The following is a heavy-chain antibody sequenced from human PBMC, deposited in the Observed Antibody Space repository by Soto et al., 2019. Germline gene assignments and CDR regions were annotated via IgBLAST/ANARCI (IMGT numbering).Heavy chain of an antibody. CDR3: ASVTMVGGLIIPELAFDI. CDR2: IYYSGST. J-gene: IGHJ3*02. CDR1: GGSISSYY. Sequence: PSETLSLTCTVSGGSISSYYWSWIRQPPGKGLEWIGYIYYSGSTNYNPSPKSRVTISVDTSKNQFSLKLSSVTAADTAVYYCASVTMVGGLIIPELAFDIWGNGTMVTVPS. D-gene: IGHD3-10*01. V-gene: IGHV4-59*01.